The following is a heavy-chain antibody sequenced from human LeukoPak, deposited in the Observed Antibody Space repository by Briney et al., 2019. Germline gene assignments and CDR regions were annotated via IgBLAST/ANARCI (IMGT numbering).Heavy chain of an antibody. V-gene: IGHV1-2*02. CDR1: GYTFTGYY. D-gene: IGHD3-22*01. Sequence: GASVKVSCKASGYTFTGYYMHWVRQAPGQGLEWMGWINPNSGGTNYAQKFQGRVTMTRDTSTSTVYMELSSLRSEDTAVYYCAATLKLYDSSGSDFDYWGQGTLVTVSS. J-gene: IGHJ4*02. CDR3: AATLKLYDSSGSDFDY. CDR2: INPNSGGT.